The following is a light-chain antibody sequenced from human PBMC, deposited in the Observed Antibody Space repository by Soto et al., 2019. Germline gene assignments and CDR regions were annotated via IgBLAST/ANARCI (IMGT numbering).Light chain of an antibody. CDR3: SSYTSSSTYV. CDR1: SSDVGVYNH. V-gene: IGLV2-14*01. Sequence: QSALTQPASVSGSPGQSITISCTGTSSDVGVYNHVSWYQQHPGKAPKLMIFDVTNRPSGVPNRFSGSKSGNTASLTISGLQAEDEADYYCSSYTSSSTYVFGTGTKLTVL. CDR2: DVT. J-gene: IGLJ1*01.